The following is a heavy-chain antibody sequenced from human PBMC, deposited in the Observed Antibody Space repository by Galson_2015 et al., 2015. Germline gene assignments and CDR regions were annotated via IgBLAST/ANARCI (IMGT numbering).Heavy chain of an antibody. J-gene: IGHJ5*02. V-gene: IGHV6-1*01. Sequence: CAISGDSVSSISGAWDWIRQSPSRGLEWLGRTYYRSKWYNEYALSVKSRITINADTSKNQFSLHLNSVTPEDTAVYYCARGGTTANGWFDPWGQGTLVTVPS. CDR1: GDSVSSISGA. D-gene: IGHD2/OR15-2a*01. CDR3: ARGGTTANGWFDP. CDR2: TYYRSKWYN.